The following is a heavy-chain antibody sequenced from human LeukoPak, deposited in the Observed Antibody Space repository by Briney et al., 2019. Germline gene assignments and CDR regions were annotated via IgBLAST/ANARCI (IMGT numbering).Heavy chain of an antibody. CDR2: MNPNSGNT. CDR3: ARSFDEDAFDI. D-gene: IGHD3-9*01. Sequence: ASVKVSCKDSGYTFTSYDINWVRQATGQRLEWMGWMNPNSGNTGYAQKFQGRVTITRNTSISTAYMELSSLRSEDTAVYYCARSFDEDAFDIWGQGTMVTVSS. V-gene: IGHV1-8*03. CDR1: GYTFTSYD. J-gene: IGHJ3*02.